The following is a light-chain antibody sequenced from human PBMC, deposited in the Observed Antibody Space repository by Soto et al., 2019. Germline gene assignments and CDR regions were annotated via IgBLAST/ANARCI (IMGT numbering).Light chain of an antibody. CDR2: EVS. CDR1: SSDVGGYNY. CDR3: SSYTISSTPV. V-gene: IGLV2-14*01. Sequence: ALTQPASVSGSPGQSITISCTGTSSDVGGYNYVSWDRQHPGKAPKLMIYEVSNRPSGVSNRFSGSKSGNTASLTISGLQAEDEADYYCSSYTISSTPVFGGGTKATVL. J-gene: IGLJ2*01.